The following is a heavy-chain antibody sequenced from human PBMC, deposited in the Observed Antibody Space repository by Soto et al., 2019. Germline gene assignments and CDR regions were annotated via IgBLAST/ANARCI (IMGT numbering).Heavy chain of an antibody. Sequence: LRLSCAASGFTFSSYAMSWVRQAPGKGLEWVSAISGSGGSTYYADSVKGRFTISRDNSKNTLYLQMNSLRAEDTAVYYCAKGSGETYYDFWSGTPPRSYGMDVWGQGTTVTVS. V-gene: IGHV3-23*01. D-gene: IGHD3-3*01. CDR2: ISGSGGST. CDR1: GFTFSSYA. CDR3: AKGSGETYYDFWSGTPPRSYGMDV. J-gene: IGHJ6*02.